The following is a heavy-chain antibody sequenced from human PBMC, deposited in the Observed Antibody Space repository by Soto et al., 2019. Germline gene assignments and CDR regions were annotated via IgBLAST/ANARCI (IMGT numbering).Heavy chain of an antibody. D-gene: IGHD6-25*01. Sequence: VQLVQSGAEVRKPGTSVRVSCKASGYTFSAYPIHWVRQAPGQRLECMGWINAANGDTRYSQKFQGRLTITRDTSATTAYMDLSSLTSVDTAVHHCAKSGSLDSWGQGTPITVSS. CDR1: GYTFSAYP. CDR2: INAANGDT. J-gene: IGHJ5*01. CDR3: AKSGSLDS. V-gene: IGHV1-3*01.